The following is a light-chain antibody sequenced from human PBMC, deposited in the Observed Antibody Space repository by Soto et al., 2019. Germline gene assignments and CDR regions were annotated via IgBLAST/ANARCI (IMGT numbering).Light chain of an antibody. Sequence: EIVMTQSPATLSVSPGERATLSCRASQSVSSNLAWYQQKPGQAPRLLIYDASTRATGIPARFSGSGSGTEFTLTISSLQSEDFAIYYCQQYNNWPRPFGQGTKVDIK. CDR3: QQYNNWPRP. V-gene: IGKV3-15*01. CDR2: DAS. J-gene: IGKJ1*01. CDR1: QSVSSN.